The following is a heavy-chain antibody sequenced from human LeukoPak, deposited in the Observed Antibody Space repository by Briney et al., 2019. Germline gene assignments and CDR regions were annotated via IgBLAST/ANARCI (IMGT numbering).Heavy chain of an antibody. D-gene: IGHD6-19*01. CDR1: GGSISSYY. V-gene: IGHV4-4*07. Sequence: SETLSLTCTVSGGSISSYYWSWIRQPAGKGLEWIGRIYTSGSTNYSPSLKSRVTMSVDTSKNQFSLKLSSVTAADTAVYYCARVRGVAGTCAFDYWGQGTLVTVSS. CDR2: IYTSGST. J-gene: IGHJ4*02. CDR3: ARVRGVAGTCAFDY.